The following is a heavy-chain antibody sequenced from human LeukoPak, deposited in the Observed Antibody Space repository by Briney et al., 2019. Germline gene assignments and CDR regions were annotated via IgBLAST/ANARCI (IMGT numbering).Heavy chain of an antibody. J-gene: IGHJ6*02. CDR2: IYHSGST. D-gene: IGHD4-11*01. CDR3: ARDNSNSPYYYYGMDV. Sequence: SETLSLTCAVSGGSISSSNWWSWVRQPPGKGLEWIGGIYHSGSTNYNPSLKSRVTISVDTSKNQFSLKLSSVTAADTAVYYCARDNSNSPYYYYGMDVWGQGTTVTVSS. CDR1: GGSISSSNW. V-gene: IGHV4-4*02.